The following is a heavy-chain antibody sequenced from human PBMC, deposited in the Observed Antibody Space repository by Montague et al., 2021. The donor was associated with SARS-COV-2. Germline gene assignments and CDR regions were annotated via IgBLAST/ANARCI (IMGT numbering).Heavy chain of an antibody. CDR3: ARFPTSYYYDSKAAPATPDAFDI. Sequence: SETLSLTCTVSGGSISSSSYYWGWIRQPPGKGLEWIGSIYYSGSTYYNPSLKSQVTISVDTPKNQFSLKLSSVTAADTAVYYCARFPTSYYYDSKAAPATPDAFDIWGQGTMVTVSS. D-gene: IGHD3-22*01. V-gene: IGHV4-39*01. CDR1: GGSISSSSYY. J-gene: IGHJ3*02. CDR2: IYYSGST.